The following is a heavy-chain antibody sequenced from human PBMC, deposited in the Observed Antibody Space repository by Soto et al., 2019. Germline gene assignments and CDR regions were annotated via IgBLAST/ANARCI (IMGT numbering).Heavy chain of an antibody. CDR2: INAGNGNT. V-gene: IGHV1-3*01. D-gene: IGHD3-10*01. CDR1: GYTFTSYA. CDR3: ARSDYYGSGNLLSLDY. J-gene: IGHJ4*02. Sequence: ASVKVSCKASGYTFTSYAMHWVRQAPGHRLEWMGWINAGNGNTKYSQKFQGRVTITRDTSASTAYMELSSLRSEDTAVYYCARSDYYGSGNLLSLDYWGQGTLVTVSS.